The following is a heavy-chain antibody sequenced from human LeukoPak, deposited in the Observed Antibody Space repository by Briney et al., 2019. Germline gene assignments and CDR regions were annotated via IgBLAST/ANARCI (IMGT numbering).Heavy chain of an antibody. J-gene: IGHJ3*02. CDR3: AREIAAADYDAFDI. CDR2: INTKTGNP. V-gene: IGHV7-4-1*02. Sequence: ASVKVSCKASGYTFTNYAMNWVRQAPGQGLEWMGWINTKTGNPTYAQGFTGRFVFSLDTSVSTAYLQISSLKAEDTAVYYCAREIAAADYDAFDIWGQGTMVTVSS. D-gene: IGHD6-13*01. CDR1: GYTFTNYA.